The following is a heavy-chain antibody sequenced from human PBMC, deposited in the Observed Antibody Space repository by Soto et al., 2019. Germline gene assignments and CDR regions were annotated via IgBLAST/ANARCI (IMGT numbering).Heavy chain of an antibody. Sequence: SETLSLTCTVSDGSIDSGSYYRSWVRQYPGKGLEWIGSIHYSGSIYYSPSLRSRLTMSADTSKSQFSLKLSSVTVADTAVYYCTRGLDRAKLGYWGQGIQVTVSS. D-gene: IGHD1-26*01. CDR3: TRGLDRAKLGY. V-gene: IGHV4-31*03. CDR1: DGSIDSGSYY. J-gene: IGHJ4*02. CDR2: IHYSGSI.